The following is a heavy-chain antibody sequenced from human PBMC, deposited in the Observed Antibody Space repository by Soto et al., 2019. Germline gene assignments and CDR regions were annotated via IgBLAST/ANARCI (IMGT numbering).Heavy chain of an antibody. J-gene: IGHJ6*02. CDR3: AKDALQLVKGPYYGMDV. D-gene: IGHD6-13*01. V-gene: IGHV3-23*01. CDR1: GFTFSSYA. Sequence: GGSLRLSCAASGFTFSSYAMSWVRQAPGKGLEWVSAISGSGGSTYYADSVKGRFTISRDNSKNTLYLQMNSLRAEDTAVYYCAKDALQLVKGPYYGMDVWGQGTTVTVSS. CDR2: ISGSGGST.